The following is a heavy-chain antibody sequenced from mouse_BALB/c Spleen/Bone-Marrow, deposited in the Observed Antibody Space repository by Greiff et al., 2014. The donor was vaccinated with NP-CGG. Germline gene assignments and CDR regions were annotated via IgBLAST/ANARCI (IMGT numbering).Heavy chain of an antibody. CDR1: GYTFSSYW. CDR2: ILPGSGST. Sequence: QVQLKQSGAELMKPGASVKISCKATGYTFSSYWIERVKQRPGHGLEWIGEILPGSGSTDYNEKFKGKATFTADTSSNTAYIQLSSLTSEDSAVYYCASRYDAMDYWGQGTSVTVSS. V-gene: IGHV1-9*01. J-gene: IGHJ4*01. CDR3: ASRYDAMDY.